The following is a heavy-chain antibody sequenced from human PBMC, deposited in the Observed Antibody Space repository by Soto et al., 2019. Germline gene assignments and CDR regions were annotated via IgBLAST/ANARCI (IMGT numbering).Heavy chain of an antibody. D-gene: IGHD4-17*01. J-gene: IGHJ4*02. CDR1: GGSISSSSYY. CDR2: IYYSGST. Sequence: SETLSLTCTVSGGSISSSSYYWGWIRQPPGEGLEWIGSIYYSGSTYYNPSLKSRVTISVDTSKNQFSLKLSSVTAADTAVYYCASSHDYGDYPFDYWGQGTLVTVSS. V-gene: IGHV4-39*01. CDR3: ASSHDYGDYPFDY.